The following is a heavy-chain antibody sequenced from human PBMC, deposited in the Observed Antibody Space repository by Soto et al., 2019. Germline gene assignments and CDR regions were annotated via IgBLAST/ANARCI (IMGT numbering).Heavy chain of an antibody. J-gene: IGHJ5*02. V-gene: IGHV1-24*01. CDR3: TTYHGDYNFDH. Sequence: QVQLVQSGAEVKKPGASVKVSCKVSGYTLNEVAMHWVRQAPGKGLEWLGGFDPDEAETIYAQHFQGRVTMTEDTSTDTVYMELNSLRSEDTALYFCTTYHGDYNFDHWGQGTLVTVSS. CDR2: FDPDEAET. D-gene: IGHD4-17*01. CDR1: GYTLNEVA.